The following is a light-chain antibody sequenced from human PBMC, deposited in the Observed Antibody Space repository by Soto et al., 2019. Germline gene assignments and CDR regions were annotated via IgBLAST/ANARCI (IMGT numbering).Light chain of an antibody. Sequence: EIVLTQSPATLSSFPGDRVTLSCRASQYIYTRLAWYQHRPGQAPRLLIYQTSLRAADIPARFSASGSGTDFTLTITDVQPEDFALYYCHQRQSWPRTFGQGT. CDR2: QTS. CDR1: QYIYTR. CDR3: HQRQSWPRT. V-gene: IGKV3-11*01. J-gene: IGKJ1*01.